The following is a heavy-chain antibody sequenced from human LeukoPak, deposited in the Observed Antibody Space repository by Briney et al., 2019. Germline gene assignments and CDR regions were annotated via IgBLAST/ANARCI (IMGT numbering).Heavy chain of an antibody. J-gene: IGHJ3*02. CDR2: IYSSGST. D-gene: IGHD3-22*01. V-gene: IGHV4-4*07. CDR3: ARDGSGSLGRDAFDI. CDR1: GGSLSSYY. Sequence: SETLSLTCTVSGGSLSSYYWSWIRQPAGKGLEWIGRIYSSGSTNYNASPKSRVTMSVDTSKTQFSLKLSSVTAAGTAVYYCARDGSGSLGRDAFDIWGQGTMVTVSS.